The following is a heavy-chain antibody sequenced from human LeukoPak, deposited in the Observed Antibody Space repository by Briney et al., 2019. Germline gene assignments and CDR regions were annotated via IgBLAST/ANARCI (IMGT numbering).Heavy chain of an antibody. D-gene: IGHD2-15*01. Sequence: PSETLSLTCAVYGGSFSGYYWSWIRQPPGKGLEWIGEINHSGSTNYNPSLKSRVTISVDTSKNQFSLKLSSVTAADTAVYYCARSYCSGGSCFYYYYGMDVRGQGTTVTVSS. V-gene: IGHV4-34*01. CDR2: INHSGST. J-gene: IGHJ6*02. CDR1: GGSFSGYY. CDR3: ARSYCSGGSCFYYYYGMDV.